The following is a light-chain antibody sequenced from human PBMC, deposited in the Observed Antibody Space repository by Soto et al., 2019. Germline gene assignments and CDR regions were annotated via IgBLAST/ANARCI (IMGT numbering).Light chain of an antibody. CDR2: DVS. V-gene: IGLV2-14*01. J-gene: IGLJ1*01. CDR1: SSDVGGYNY. CDR3: SSYTSSLYV. Sequence: QSELTQPASVSGSPGQSITISCTGTSSDVGGYNYVSWYQQHPGKAPKLMIYDVSNRPSGISNRFSGSKSGNTASLTISGLQAEDEADYYCSSYTSSLYVFGTGTKVTV.